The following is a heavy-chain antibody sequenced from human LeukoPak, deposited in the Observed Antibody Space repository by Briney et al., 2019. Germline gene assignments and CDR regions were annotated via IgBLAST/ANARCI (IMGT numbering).Heavy chain of an antibody. CDR1: GFTFSSYE. J-gene: IGHJ4*02. Sequence: GGSLRLSCATSGFTFSSYEMNWVRQAPGKGLEWVSYISSSGSTIYYADSVKGRFTISRDNAKNSLYLQMNSLRAEDTAVYYCARGESDLDYWGQGTLVTVSS. CDR2: ISSSGSTI. CDR3: ARGESDLDY. D-gene: IGHD1-26*01. V-gene: IGHV3-48*03.